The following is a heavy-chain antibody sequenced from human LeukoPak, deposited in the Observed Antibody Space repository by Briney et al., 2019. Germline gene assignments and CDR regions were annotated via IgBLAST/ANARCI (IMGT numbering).Heavy chain of an antibody. V-gene: IGHV1-24*01. D-gene: IGHD3-22*01. CDR2: FDPEDGET. Sequence: GASVKVSCKVSGYTLTELSMHWVRQAPGKGLEWMGGFDPEDGETIYAQKFQGRVTMTEDTSTDTAYMELSSLRSEDTAVYYCARFTWSRTHYYDSSGYYNYWGQGTLVTVSS. CDR3: ARFTWSRTHYYDSSGYYNY. CDR1: GYTLTELS. J-gene: IGHJ4*02.